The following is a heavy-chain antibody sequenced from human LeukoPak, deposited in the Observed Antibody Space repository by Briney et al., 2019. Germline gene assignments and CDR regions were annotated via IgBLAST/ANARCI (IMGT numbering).Heavy chain of an antibody. CDR2: INARVGST. CDR3: ARDRYYYDSSGYIRGIYFDY. D-gene: IGHD3-22*01. Sequence: GASVKVSCKASGYTFTSYYMHWVRQAPGQGLEWMGIINARVGSTSYAQKFQGRVTMTRDMSTSTVYMELSSLRSEDTAVYYCARDRYYYDSSGYIRGIYFDYWGQGTLVTVSA. V-gene: IGHV1-46*01. CDR1: GYTFTSYY. J-gene: IGHJ4*02.